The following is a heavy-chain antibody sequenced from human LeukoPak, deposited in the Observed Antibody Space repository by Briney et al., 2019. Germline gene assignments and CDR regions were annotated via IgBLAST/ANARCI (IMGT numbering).Heavy chain of an antibody. D-gene: IGHD3-10*01. V-gene: IGHV3-7*01. CDR1: GFTFSSYW. CDR3: ARDGITMVRGVIDYYGMDV. CDR2: IKQDGSEK. J-gene: IGHJ6*02. Sequence: GGSLRLSCAASGFTFSSYWMSWVRQAPGKGLEWVANIKQDGSEKYYVDSVKGRFTISRDNAKNSLYLQMNSLRAEDTAVYYCARDGITMVRGVIDYYGMDVWGQGTTVTVSS.